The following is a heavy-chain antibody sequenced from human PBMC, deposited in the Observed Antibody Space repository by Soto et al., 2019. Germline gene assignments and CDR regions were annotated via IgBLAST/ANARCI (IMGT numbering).Heavy chain of an antibody. CDR1: GGSLSDYF. V-gene: IGHV4-34*01. Sequence: PSETLSLTCVVSGGSLSDYFWSWIRQPPGMALEWIGEINHLGSINYNPSLKSRVTISVDTSKNQFSLTLNSVTAADTAVYYCARDYYGSGSQYLQGSGYRPYYYYYGMDVWGQGTTVTAP. CDR2: INHLGSI. D-gene: IGHD3-10*01. J-gene: IGHJ6*02. CDR3: ARDYYGSGSQYLQGSGYRPYYYYYGMDV.